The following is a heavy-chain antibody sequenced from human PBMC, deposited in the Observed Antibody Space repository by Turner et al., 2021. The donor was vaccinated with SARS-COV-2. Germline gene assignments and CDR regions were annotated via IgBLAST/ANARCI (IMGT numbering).Heavy chain of an antibody. Sequence: QVQLVQSGAEVKKPGASVNISCKASGYTFTGYYMHWVRQAPGQGLEWMGWINPNSGGTNYAQKFQGRVTMTRDTSISTVYMELSRLRSDDTAVYYCARPRDYYYYMDVWGKGTTVTVSS. CDR2: INPNSGGT. V-gene: IGHV1-2*02. CDR1: GYTFTGYY. J-gene: IGHJ6*03. CDR3: ARPRDYYYYMDV.